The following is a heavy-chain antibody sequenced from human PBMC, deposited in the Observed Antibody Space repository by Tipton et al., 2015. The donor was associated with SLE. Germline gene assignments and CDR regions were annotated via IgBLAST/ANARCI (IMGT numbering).Heavy chain of an antibody. V-gene: IGHV4-4*07. CDR1: GTSMRRSW. CDR3: AAVQGVEATGHSFDY. Sequence: TLSLTCTVSGTSMRRSWFAWIRQPVGKGLEWIGRIETTGTTQYVPSLKSRVTMSVDTSKTHFSLRLTSVTAADTAVYFCAAVQGVEATGHSFDYWGQGTLVTVSS. J-gene: IGHJ4*02. D-gene: IGHD1-1*01. CDR2: IETTGTT.